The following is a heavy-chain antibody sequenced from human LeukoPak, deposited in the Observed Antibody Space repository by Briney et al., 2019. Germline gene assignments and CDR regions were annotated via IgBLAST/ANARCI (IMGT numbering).Heavy chain of an antibody. CDR3: ARAFGATDFDY. D-gene: IGHD1-26*01. J-gene: IGHJ4*02. CDR1: GFTFSSYA. Sequence: GGSLRLSCAASGFTFSSYAMSWVRQAPGKGLEWVANMKQDGSEKYYVDSVKGRFTISRDNAKNSLYLQMNSLRAEDTAVYYCARAFGATDFDYWGQGTLVTVSS. CDR2: MKQDGSEK. V-gene: IGHV3-7*01.